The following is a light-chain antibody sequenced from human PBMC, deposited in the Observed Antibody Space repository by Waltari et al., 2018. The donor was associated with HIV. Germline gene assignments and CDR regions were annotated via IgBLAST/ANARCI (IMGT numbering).Light chain of an antibody. J-gene: IGLJ3*02. CDR2: RNN. CDR1: SSNIGGNY. CDR3: AAWDDSLSGLV. Sequence: QSVLTQPPSASGTPGQRVTISCSGSSSNIGGNYVYWYQQLPGTAPKLLIYRNNRRPAGVPVRFSGAKSGTSASLAISGLRSEDEADYYCAAWDDSLSGLVFGGGTKLTVL. V-gene: IGLV1-47*01.